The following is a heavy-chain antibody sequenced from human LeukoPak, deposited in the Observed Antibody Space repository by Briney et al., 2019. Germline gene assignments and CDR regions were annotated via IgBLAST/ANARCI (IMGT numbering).Heavy chain of an antibody. CDR3: ARDANTLIDY. Sequence: SETLSLTCTVSGGSISSGSYYWSWIRQPAGKGLEWIGRIYTSGSTNYNPSLKSRVTMPVDTSKNQFSLKLSSVTAADTAIYYCARDANTLIDYWGQGTLLTVSS. CDR2: IYTSGST. J-gene: IGHJ4*02. V-gene: IGHV4-61*02. CDR1: GGSISSGSYY. D-gene: IGHD3-16*01.